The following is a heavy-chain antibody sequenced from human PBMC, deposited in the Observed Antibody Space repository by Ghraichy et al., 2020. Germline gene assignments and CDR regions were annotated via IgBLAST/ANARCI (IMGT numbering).Heavy chain of an antibody. D-gene: IGHD1-1*01. Sequence: GGSLRLSCAASGFTFSTYGMNWVRQAPGKGLEWVSYVSGSASTIHYADSVRGRFTISRDNSKNSLYLQMNSLGPDDTAVYYCVRGATSLDNWFDSWGQGTLVTVSS. J-gene: IGHJ5*01. CDR2: VSGSASTI. CDR1: GFTFSTYG. V-gene: IGHV3-48*01. CDR3: VRGATSLDNWFDS.